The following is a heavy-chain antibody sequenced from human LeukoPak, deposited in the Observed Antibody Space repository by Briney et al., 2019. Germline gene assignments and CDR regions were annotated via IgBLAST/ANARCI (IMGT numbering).Heavy chain of an antibody. J-gene: IGHJ6*03. D-gene: IGHD3-10*01. CDR3: AREGTDQYYYYYVDV. CDR1: GGSISSYY. Sequence: PSETLSPTCTVSGGSISSYYWSWIRQPPGKGLEWIGYIYYSGSTNYNPSLKSRVTISLDTSKNQFSLKLSSVTAADTAVYYCAREGTDQYYYYYVDVWGKGTTVTVSS. CDR2: IYYSGST. V-gene: IGHV4-59*01.